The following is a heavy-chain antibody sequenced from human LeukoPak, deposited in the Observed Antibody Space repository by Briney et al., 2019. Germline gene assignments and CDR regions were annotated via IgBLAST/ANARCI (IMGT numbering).Heavy chain of an antibody. Sequence: SETLSLTCTVSGGSINTYYWSWIRQPPGKGLEWIGNIYYRGSTNYNPSLRSRVTMSVDTSKNQFSLKLSFVTAADTAVYYCARGTVTTGYFDYWGQGTVVTVSS. CDR1: GGSINTYY. D-gene: IGHD4-11*01. V-gene: IGHV4-59*01. CDR3: ARGTVTTGYFDY. J-gene: IGHJ4*02. CDR2: IYYRGST.